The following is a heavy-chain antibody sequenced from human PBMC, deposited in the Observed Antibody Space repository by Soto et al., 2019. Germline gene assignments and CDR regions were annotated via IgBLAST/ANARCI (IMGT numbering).Heavy chain of an antibody. V-gene: IGHV1-69*04. J-gene: IGHJ6*02. Sequence: ASVKVSCKASGGTFSSYTISWVRQAPGQGLEWMGRIIPILGIANYAQKLQGRVTITADKSTSTAYMELSSLRSEDTAVYYCARDGRITVAGPYYFGMDVWGQGTTVTAP. CDR2: IIPILGIA. CDR1: GGTFSSYT. CDR3: ARDGRITVAGPYYFGMDV. D-gene: IGHD6-19*01.